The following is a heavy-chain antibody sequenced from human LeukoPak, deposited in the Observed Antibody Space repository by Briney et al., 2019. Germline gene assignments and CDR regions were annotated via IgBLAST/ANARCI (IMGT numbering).Heavy chain of an antibody. CDR1: GGTFSSYA. Sequence: GASVKVSCKASGGTFSSYAISWVRQAPGQGLEWMGGIIPIFGTANYAQKFQGRVTITTDESTSTAYMELSSLRSEDTAVYYCARDRAPEGYSSSRTTHFFDYWGQGTLVTVSS. CDR3: ARDRAPEGYSSSRTTHFFDY. V-gene: IGHV1-69*05. D-gene: IGHD6-13*01. J-gene: IGHJ4*02. CDR2: IIPIFGTA.